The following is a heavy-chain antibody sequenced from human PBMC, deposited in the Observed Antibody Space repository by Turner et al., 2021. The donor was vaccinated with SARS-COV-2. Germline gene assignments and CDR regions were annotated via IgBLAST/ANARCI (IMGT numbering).Heavy chain of an antibody. D-gene: IGHD2-2*01. CDR3: ARSRDGYIHS. CDR1: GFTFNTYA. Sequence: QLQLVESGGGVVQPGRSLRLACAASGFTFNTYAMHWFRQAPGKGLEWVAVITYDGSTKFYADSVKGRFTISRDNSKSSLYVQMNSLRVEDTAVYYCARSRDGYIHSWGQGTLVIVSS. J-gene: IGHJ4*02. V-gene: IGHV3-30-3*01. CDR2: ITYDGSTK.